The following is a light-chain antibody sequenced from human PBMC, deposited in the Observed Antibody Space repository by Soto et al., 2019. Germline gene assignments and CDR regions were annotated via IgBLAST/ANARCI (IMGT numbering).Light chain of an antibody. Sequence: EIVLTQSPATLSLSPGERATLSCRASQSVSSYLAWYQQKPGQAPRLLIYDASNRATGIPARFSGSGSGTDFTLTISSLEPEDFAVYYCQQRINWPPRTFGQGTKLEIK. J-gene: IGKJ2*01. CDR1: QSVSSY. CDR3: QQRINWPPRT. V-gene: IGKV3-11*01. CDR2: DAS.